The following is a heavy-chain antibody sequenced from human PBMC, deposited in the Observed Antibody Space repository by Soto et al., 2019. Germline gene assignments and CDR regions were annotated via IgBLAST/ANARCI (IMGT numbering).Heavy chain of an antibody. CDR3: ARALTYYDFWSGFDY. Sequence: QVQLVQSGAEVKKPGSSVKVSCTASGGTFSSYAIRWVRQAPGQGLEWVGVIIPIFGTENYGEKFEGRVTNTADKSTSNADMELSSLRSGDKAVYYCARALTYYDFWSGFDYWGQGTLVNVSS. D-gene: IGHD3-3*01. J-gene: IGHJ4*02. V-gene: IGHV1-69*06. CDR2: IIPIFGTE. CDR1: GGTFSSYA.